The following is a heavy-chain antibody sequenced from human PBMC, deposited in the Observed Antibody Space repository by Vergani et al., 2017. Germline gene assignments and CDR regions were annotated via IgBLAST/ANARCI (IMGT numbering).Heavy chain of an antibody. D-gene: IGHD2-15*01. Sequence: QVQLVESGGGLVKPGGSLRLSCAASGFTFSDYYMSWIRQAPGKGLEWVSYISSSCSTIYYADSVKGRFTISRDNAKNSLYLQMNSLGAEDTAVYYCARRXVVVVAGGSATKGGSYYYYMDVWGKGTTVTVSS. CDR3: ARRXVVVVAGGSATKGGSYYYYMDV. J-gene: IGHJ6*03. CDR1: GFTFSDYY. CDR2: ISSSCSTI. V-gene: IGHV3-11*01.